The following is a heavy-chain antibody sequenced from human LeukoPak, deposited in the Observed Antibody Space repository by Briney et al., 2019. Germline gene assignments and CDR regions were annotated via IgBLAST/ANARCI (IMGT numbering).Heavy chain of an antibody. Sequence: TGGSLRLSCAASGFTFSSYSMNWVRQAPGKGLEWVSYISSSSTIYYADSVKGRFTISRDNAKNSLYLQMNSLRDEDTAVYYCARVPFPCSGYDLLDWGQGTLVTVSS. V-gene: IGHV3-48*02. J-gene: IGHJ4*02. CDR2: ISSSSTI. D-gene: IGHD5-12*01. CDR1: GFTFSSYS. CDR3: ARVPFPCSGYDLLD.